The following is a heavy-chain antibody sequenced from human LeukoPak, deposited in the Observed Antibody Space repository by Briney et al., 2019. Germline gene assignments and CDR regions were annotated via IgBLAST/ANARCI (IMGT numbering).Heavy chain of an antibody. V-gene: IGHV3-23*01. CDR1: GFTFSSYA. D-gene: IGHD2-15*01. CDR2: ISGSGST. J-gene: IGHJ4*02. Sequence: GGSLRLSCAASGFTFSSYAMSWVRQAPGKGLEWVSAISGSGSTYYADSVKGRFTISRDNSKNTLYLQMNSLRAEDTAVYYCAMSGGSWYYFDYWGQGTLVTVSP. CDR3: AMSGGSWYYFDY.